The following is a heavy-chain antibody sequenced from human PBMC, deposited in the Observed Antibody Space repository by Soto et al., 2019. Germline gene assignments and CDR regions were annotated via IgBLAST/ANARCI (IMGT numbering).Heavy chain of an antibody. CDR1: GFIFTSYD. D-gene: IGHD3-3*01. CDR3: AKAFRSGFIRNKEGFRYYGLDV. V-gene: IGHV3-30*18. J-gene: IGHJ6*02. CDR2: ISHDGSIT. Sequence: QVQLVESGGGVVQPGQSLRLSCAASGFIFTSYDMRWVRQGPGKGLDWVALISHDGSITYYADSVKGRFTISRDSSNNTLYQQMNSLRAEDTAVYYCAKAFRSGFIRNKEGFRYYGLDVWAQGTTVTVSS.